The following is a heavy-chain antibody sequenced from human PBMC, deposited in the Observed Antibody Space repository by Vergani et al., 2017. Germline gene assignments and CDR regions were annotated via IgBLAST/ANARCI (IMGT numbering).Heavy chain of an antibody. J-gene: IGHJ4*02. V-gene: IGHV3-21*01. CDR2: ISRSGNYI. CDR3: ARGDSSSSEGDYFDY. D-gene: IGHD6-6*01. CDR1: GFTFTTYG. Sequence: EVQLVESGGGLVKPGGSLRLSCVASGFTFTTYGMGWVRQAPGKGLEWVSSISRSGNYIYYTDSMKGRFTITRDNAKSSLYLQMNSLRAEDTAVYYCARGDSSSSEGDYFDYWGQGTLVTVSS.